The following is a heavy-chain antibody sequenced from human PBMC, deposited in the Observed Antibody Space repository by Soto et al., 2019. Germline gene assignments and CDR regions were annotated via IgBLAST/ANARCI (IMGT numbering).Heavy chain of an antibody. CDR1: GFTFSNAW. CDR2: IKSRTDGGTT. Sequence: GGSLRLSCAASGFTFSNAWMNWVRQAPGKGLEWVGRIKSRTDGGTTDYAAPVNDRFTISRDDSRNTLYLQLNSLKTEDTAVYYCTTESPTYRYDSSRGHWGQGTLVTVSS. CDR3: TTESPTYRYDSSRGH. J-gene: IGHJ4*02. V-gene: IGHV3-15*07. D-gene: IGHD3-22*01.